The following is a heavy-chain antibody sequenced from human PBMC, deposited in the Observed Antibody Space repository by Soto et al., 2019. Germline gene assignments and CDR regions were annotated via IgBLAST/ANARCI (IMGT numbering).Heavy chain of an antibody. CDR1: GGTFSSYT. V-gene: IGHV1-69*02. J-gene: IGHJ4*02. Sequence: QVQLVQSGAEVKKPGSSVKVSCKASGGTFSSYTISWVRQAPGQGLEWMGRIIPILGIANYAQKFQGRVTITADKSTSTAYMELSSLRSEDTAVYYCARHIAVAGPIDYCGPVTLVTVSS. CDR2: IIPILGIA. CDR3: ARHIAVAGPIDY. D-gene: IGHD6-13*01.